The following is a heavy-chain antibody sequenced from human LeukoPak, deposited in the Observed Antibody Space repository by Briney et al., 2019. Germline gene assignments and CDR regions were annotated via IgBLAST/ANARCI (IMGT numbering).Heavy chain of an antibody. V-gene: IGHV4-39*07. J-gene: IGHJ4*02. CDR3: ARVAHSSWCHCFDY. Sequence: PSETLSLTCTVSGGSISSSSYYWGWIRQPPGKGLEWIGSIYYSGSTYYNPSLKSRVTISVDTSKNQFSLKLSSVTAADTAVYYCARVAHSSWCHCFDYWGQGTLVTVSS. CDR2: IYYSGST. D-gene: IGHD6-13*01. CDR1: GGSISSSSYY.